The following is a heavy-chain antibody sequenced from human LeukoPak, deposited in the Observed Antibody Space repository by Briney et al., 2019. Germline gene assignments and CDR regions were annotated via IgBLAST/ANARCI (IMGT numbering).Heavy chain of an antibody. Sequence: PSETLSLTCTVSGGSISSSSYYWGWIRQPPGKGLEWIGYIYYSGSTYYNPSLKSRVTISVDTSKNQFSLKLSSVTAADTAVYYCARDRHDYGVNFDYWGQGTLVTVSS. V-gene: IGHV4-31*03. J-gene: IGHJ4*02. CDR1: GGSISSSSYY. CDR3: ARDRHDYGVNFDY. D-gene: IGHD4-17*01. CDR2: IYYSGST.